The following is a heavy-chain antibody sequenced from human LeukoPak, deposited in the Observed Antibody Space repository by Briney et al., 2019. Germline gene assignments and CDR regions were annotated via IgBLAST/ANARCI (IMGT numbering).Heavy chain of an antibody. CDR3: ALHHGSGYYTTAYFDY. J-gene: IGHJ4*02. CDR2: IYPGDSDT. CDR1: GYSFTSYW. Sequence: GESLKISCKGSGYSFTSYWIGWVRQMPGKGLEWMGIIYPGDSDTRYSPSFQGQVTISADKSISTAYLQWSSLKASDTAMYYCALHHGSGYYTTAYFDYWGQGTLVTVSS. D-gene: IGHD3-22*01. V-gene: IGHV5-51*01.